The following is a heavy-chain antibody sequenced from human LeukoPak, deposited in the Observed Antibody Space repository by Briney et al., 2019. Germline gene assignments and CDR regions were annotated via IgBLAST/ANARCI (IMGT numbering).Heavy chain of an antibody. D-gene: IGHD3-22*01. CDR1: GFTFSNAW. CDR2: IKTKAEGGTT. J-gene: IGHJ4*02. CDR3: LTPRSKNTYLYDRDY. Sequence: AGGSLRLSCVVSGFTFSNAWMNWVRQAPGKGLEWVGRIKTKAEGGTTDYAAPVKGRFTISRDDSKNTLYLQMSSLKSEDTAVYHCLTPRSKNTYLYDRDYWGLGTLVTVSS. V-gene: IGHV3-15*01.